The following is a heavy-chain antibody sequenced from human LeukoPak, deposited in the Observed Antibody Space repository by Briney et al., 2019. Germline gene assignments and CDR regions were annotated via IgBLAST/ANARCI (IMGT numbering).Heavy chain of an antibody. V-gene: IGHV3-33*01. Sequence: GGSLRLSCAASGFTFSSYGMHWVRQAPGKGLEWVALIWNDGSSQYYGDSVKGRFTISRDNSNSTLYLHMNSLRADDTAVYYCARDANYYFDYWGQGTLVTVSS. CDR2: IWNDGSSQ. D-gene: IGHD4/OR15-4a*01. J-gene: IGHJ4*02. CDR3: ARDANYYFDY. CDR1: GFTFSSYG.